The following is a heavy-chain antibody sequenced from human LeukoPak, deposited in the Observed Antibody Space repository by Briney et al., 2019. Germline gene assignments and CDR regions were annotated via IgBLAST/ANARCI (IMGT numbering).Heavy chain of an antibody. CDR1: GFTFSSYW. Sequence: PGGSLRLSCAASGFTFSSYWMSWVRQAPGKGLEWVANIKQDGSEKYYVDSVKGRFTISRDNGKNSLYLQMNSLRAEDTAVYYCARDENLYYDSSGLRYWGQGTLVTVSS. D-gene: IGHD3-22*01. V-gene: IGHV3-7*01. J-gene: IGHJ4*02. CDR2: IKQDGSEK. CDR3: ARDENLYYDSSGLRY.